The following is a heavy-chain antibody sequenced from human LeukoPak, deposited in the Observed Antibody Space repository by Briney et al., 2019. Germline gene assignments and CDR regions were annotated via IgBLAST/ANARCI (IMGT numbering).Heavy chain of an antibody. CDR2: IWYDGSNK. Sequence: GGALRLSCAASGFTFSSYGMPWGRQAPGKGVGWVAVIWYDGSNKYYADSVKGRFTISRDNSKNTLYLQMNSLRAEDTAVYYCAKDLFSRGELRYFDYWGQGTLVTVSS. J-gene: IGHJ4*02. CDR1: GFTFSSYG. V-gene: IGHV3-33*06. CDR3: AKDLFSRGELRYFDY. D-gene: IGHD1-26*01.